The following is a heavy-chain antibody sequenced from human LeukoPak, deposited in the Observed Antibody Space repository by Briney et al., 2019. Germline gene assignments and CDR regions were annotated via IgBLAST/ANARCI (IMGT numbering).Heavy chain of an antibody. Sequence: SGRSLRLSCAASGFTFSSYAMHWVRQAPGKGLEWVAVISYDGSNKYYADSVKGRFTISRDNSKTTLYLQMNSLRAEDTAVYYCARDSSASGDYDILTETPRYYYGMDVWGQGTTVTVSS. V-gene: IGHV3-30-3*01. CDR1: GFTFSSYA. CDR3: ARDSSASGDYDILTETPRYYYGMDV. J-gene: IGHJ6*02. CDR2: ISYDGSNK. D-gene: IGHD3-9*01.